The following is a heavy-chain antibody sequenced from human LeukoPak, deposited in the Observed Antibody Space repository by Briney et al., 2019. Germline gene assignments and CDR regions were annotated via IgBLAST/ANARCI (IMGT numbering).Heavy chain of an antibody. J-gene: IGHJ4*02. Sequence: SETLSLTCAVYGGSFSGYYWSWIRQPPGKGLEWIGEINHRGSTNYNPSLKSRVTISVDTSKNQFSLKLSSVTAADTAVYYCARGGGVGSGSYYNSYWGQGTLVTVSS. CDR2: INHRGST. CDR1: GGSFSGYY. D-gene: IGHD3-10*01. CDR3: ARGGGVGSGSYYNSY. V-gene: IGHV4-34*01.